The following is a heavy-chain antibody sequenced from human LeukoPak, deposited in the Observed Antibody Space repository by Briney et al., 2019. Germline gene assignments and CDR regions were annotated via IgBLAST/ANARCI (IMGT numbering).Heavy chain of an antibody. Sequence: SCKASGGTFSSYGMHWVRQAPGKGLEWVAVISYDGSNKYYADSVKGRFTISRDNSKNTLYLQMNSLRAEDTAVYYCAKANIVGAQLWFDPWGQGTLVTVSS. CDR3: AKANIVGAQLWFDP. CDR2: ISYDGSNK. V-gene: IGHV3-30*18. J-gene: IGHJ5*02. CDR1: GGTFSSYG. D-gene: IGHD1-26*01.